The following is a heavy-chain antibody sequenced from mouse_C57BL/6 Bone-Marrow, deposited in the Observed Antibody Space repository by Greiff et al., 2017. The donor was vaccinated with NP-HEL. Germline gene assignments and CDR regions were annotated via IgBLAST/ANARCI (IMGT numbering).Heavy chain of an antibody. CDR2: IWWDADK. D-gene: IGHD1-1*01. CDR3: ARIRNDGSSYGYFDV. Sequence: QVTLKVSGPGILQPSQTLSLTCSFSGFSLSTFGLGVGWIRQPSGQGLEWLAHIWWDADKYYNPALKSRLTISKDTSKNQVFLKIANVDTADTATYYCARIRNDGSSYGYFDVWGTGTTVTVSS. V-gene: IGHV8-8*01. J-gene: IGHJ1*03. CDR1: GFSLSTFGLG.